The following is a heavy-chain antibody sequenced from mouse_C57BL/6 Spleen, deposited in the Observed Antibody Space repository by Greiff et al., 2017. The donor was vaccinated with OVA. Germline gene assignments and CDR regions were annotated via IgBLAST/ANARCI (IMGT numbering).Heavy chain of an antibody. J-gene: IGHJ1*03. D-gene: IGHD1-1*01. CDR2: IDPEDGDT. CDR3: TATRETTVVATRYFDV. V-gene: IGHV14-1*01. Sequence: EVKLVESGAELVRPGASVKLSCTASGFNIKDYYMHWVKQRPEQGLEWIGRIDPEDGDTEYAPKFQGKATMTADTSSNTAYLQLSSLTSEDTAVYYCTATRETTVVATRYFDVWGTGTTVTVSS. CDR1: GFNIKDYY.